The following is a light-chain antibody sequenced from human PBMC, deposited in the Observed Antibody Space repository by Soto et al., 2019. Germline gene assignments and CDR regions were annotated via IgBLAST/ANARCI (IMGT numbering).Light chain of an antibody. J-gene: IGKJ1*01. CDR2: QIS. CDR1: RSLLHSDGNTY. Sequence: DIVLTQTPLSSPVTLGQPASFSCRSSRSLLHSDGNTYLSWLHQRPGQPPRLLIYQISKRLSGVPHRFSGSGAGTSFILKISRVEAQDGGIYFCMQSLRLRTFGQGTKVEIK. CDR3: MQSLRLRT. V-gene: IGKV2-24*01.